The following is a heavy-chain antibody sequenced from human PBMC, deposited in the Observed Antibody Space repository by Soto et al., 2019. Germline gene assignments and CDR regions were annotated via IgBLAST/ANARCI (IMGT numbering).Heavy chain of an antibody. CDR1: GGSISSYY. CDR3: ARAVDYGDYDAFDI. J-gene: IGHJ3*02. D-gene: IGHD4-17*01. V-gene: IGHV4-59*01. Sequence: QVQLQESGPGLVKPSETLSLTCTVSGGSISSYYWSWIRQPPGKGLEWIGYIYYSGSTNYNPSLKSRVTISVDTYKNQFSLKLSSVTAADTAVDYCARAVDYGDYDAFDIWGQGTMVTVSS. CDR2: IYYSGST.